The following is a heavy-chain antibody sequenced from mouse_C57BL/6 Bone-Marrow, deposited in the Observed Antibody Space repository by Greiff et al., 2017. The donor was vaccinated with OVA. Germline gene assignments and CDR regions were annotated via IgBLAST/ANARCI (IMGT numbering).Heavy chain of an antibody. Sequence: EVHLVESGGGLVKPGGSLKLSCAASGFTFSSYAMPWVRQTPEKRLEWVAIISDGGSYTYYPDNVKCRVTISRDNVKNNLYLQMSQLKSEDRAMYYCARGGLWYFDVWGTGTTVTVSS. J-gene: IGHJ1*03. CDR3: ARGGLWYFDV. CDR1: GFTFSSYA. CDR2: ISDGGSYT. V-gene: IGHV5-4*01.